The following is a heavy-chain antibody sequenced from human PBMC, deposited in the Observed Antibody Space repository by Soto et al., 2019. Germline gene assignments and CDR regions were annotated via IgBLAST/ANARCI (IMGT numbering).Heavy chain of an antibody. Sequence: QVQLQESGPGLVKPSQTLSLTCTVSGGSISSGDYYWSWIRQPPGKGLEWIGYIYYSGSTYYNPSLKGRVTISVDTSKNHFSLKMSSVTAAHTAVYYCARSYISGDYLSVPLSMWYFDYWGQGTLVTVSS. CDR2: IYYSGST. V-gene: IGHV4-30-4*01. D-gene: IGHD4-17*01. CDR3: ARSYISGDYLSVPLSMWYFDY. CDR1: GGSISSGDYY. J-gene: IGHJ4*02.